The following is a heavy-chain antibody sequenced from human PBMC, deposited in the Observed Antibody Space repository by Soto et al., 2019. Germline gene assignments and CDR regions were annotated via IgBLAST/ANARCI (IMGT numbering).Heavy chain of an antibody. CDR1: GFMFSSAW. CDR3: VEGWNDF. D-gene: IGHD1-1*01. V-gene: IGHV3-15*01. J-gene: IGHJ4*02. CDR2: IKSRSDGGAR. Sequence: EVKVVESGGDFVKPGGSLRLSCATSGFMFSSAWMSWVRQAPGRGLEWVGRIKSRSDGGARDYAAPVKGRFNISRDDSKHTVYLQMDSRKVEDSAVYYCVEGWNDFWGQGTLVTVSS.